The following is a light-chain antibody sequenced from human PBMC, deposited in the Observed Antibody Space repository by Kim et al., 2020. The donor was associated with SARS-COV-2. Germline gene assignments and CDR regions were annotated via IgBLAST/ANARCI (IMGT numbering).Light chain of an antibody. CDR1: QSIGLW. J-gene: IGKJ3*01. Sequence: DIQMTQSPSTLSASVGDRVTITCRASQSIGLWLAWYQHKPGKAPKVLIYRASSLETGVPSRFSGSGSGTEFTLTINNLQPDDFATYFCHHYNTPFTFGPGTKVDIK. CDR3: HHYNTPFT. CDR2: RAS. V-gene: IGKV1-5*03.